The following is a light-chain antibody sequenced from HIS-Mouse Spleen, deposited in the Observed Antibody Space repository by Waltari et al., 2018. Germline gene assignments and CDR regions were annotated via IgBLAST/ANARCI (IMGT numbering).Light chain of an antibody. J-gene: IGLJ3*02. CDR3: CSYAGSSTLV. CDR2: DVS. Sequence: QSALTQPRSVSGSPGQSVTPSCTATTSDVGGYNYVSWYQQNPGKAPKLMIYDVSKRPSGVPDRFSGSKSGNTASLTISGLQAEDEADYYCCSYAGSSTLVFGGGTKLTVL. V-gene: IGLV2-11*01. CDR1: TSDVGGYNY.